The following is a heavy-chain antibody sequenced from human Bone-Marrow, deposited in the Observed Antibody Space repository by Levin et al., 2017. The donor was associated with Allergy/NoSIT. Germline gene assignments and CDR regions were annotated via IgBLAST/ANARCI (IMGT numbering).Heavy chain of an antibody. J-gene: IGHJ4*02. CDR2: IYYSEDI. Sequence: SQTLSLTCIVSGDSIRSSSYYWAWIRQPPGKGLEWIGSIYYSEDIRYNPSLRSRVTISVDSSKNQYSLKLRSVTAADTAVYYCARHFPEYCGGDCYPDFNYWGQGTLVTVSS. V-gene: IGHV4-39*01. CDR3: ARHFPEYCGGDCYPDFNY. D-gene: IGHD2-21*02. CDR1: GDSIRSSSYY.